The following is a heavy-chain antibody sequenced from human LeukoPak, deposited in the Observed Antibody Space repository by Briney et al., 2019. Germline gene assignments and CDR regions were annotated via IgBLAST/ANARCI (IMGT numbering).Heavy chain of an antibody. J-gene: IGHJ5*02. D-gene: IGHD5-24*01. Sequence: SETLSLTCTVSGGSISGYYWSWIRQPPGKGLEWIGYIYTSGSTNYNPSLKSRVTISVDTSKNQFSLKLSSVTAADTAVYYCARGRGWFDPWGQGTLVTVSS. V-gene: IGHV4-4*09. CDR1: GGSISGYY. CDR3: ARGRGWFDP. CDR2: IYTSGST.